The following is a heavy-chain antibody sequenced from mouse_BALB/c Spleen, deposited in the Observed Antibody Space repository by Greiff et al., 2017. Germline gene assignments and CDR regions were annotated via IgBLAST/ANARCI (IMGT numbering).Heavy chain of an antibody. CDR1: VFTFSSYG. CDR2: ISSGGSYT. Sequence: EVKVVESGGDLVKPGGSLKLSCAASVFTFSSYGMSWVRQTPDKRLEWVATISSGGSYTYYPDSVKGRFTISRDNAKNTLYLQMSSLKSEDTAMYYCARQGERAMDYWGQGTSVTVSS. CDR3: ARQGERAMDY. V-gene: IGHV5-6*01. J-gene: IGHJ4*01.